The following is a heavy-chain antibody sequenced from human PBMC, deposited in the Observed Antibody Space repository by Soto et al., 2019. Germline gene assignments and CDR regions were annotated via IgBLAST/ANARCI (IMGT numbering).Heavy chain of an antibody. Sequence: QVQLVESGGGVVQPGRSLRLSCAGSGFDFNNYGIQWVRQAPCKGLEWVAVVSHDGTAKIYADPVKGRFTISRDGSENMGYLQIDSLRVEDTAVYYCAKEYSSVWSHWYFDLWGRGTLVTVSS. CDR1: GFDFNNYG. D-gene: IGHD6-19*01. CDR2: VSHDGTAK. CDR3: AKEYSSVWSHWYFDL. J-gene: IGHJ2*01. V-gene: IGHV3-30*18.